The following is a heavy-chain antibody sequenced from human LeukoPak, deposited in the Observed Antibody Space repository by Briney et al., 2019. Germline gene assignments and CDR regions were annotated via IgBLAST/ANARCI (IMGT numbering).Heavy chain of an antibody. J-gene: IGHJ3*02. CDR2: IYPGDSDT. Sequence: GESLKISCKGSGYSFTSYWIGWVRQMPGKGLEWMGIIYPGDSDTRYSPSFQGQVTISADKSINTAYLQWSSLKASDTAMYYCARPDNDILTGYLPLGAFDIWGQGTMVTVSS. V-gene: IGHV5-51*01. D-gene: IGHD3-9*01. CDR1: GYSFTSYW. CDR3: ARPDNDILTGYLPLGAFDI.